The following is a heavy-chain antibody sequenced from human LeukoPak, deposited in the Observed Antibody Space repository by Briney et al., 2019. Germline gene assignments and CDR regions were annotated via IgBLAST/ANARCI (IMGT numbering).Heavy chain of an antibody. D-gene: IGHD1-26*01. V-gene: IGHV1-69*13. Sequence: ASVKVSCKASGGTFSRHAISWVRQAPGQGLEWMGGIIPIFGTANYAQKFQGRVTITADESTSTAYMELSSLRSEDTAVFYCARISLGAIWGYYYGMDVWGQGTTVTVSS. J-gene: IGHJ6*02. CDR2: IIPIFGTA. CDR1: GGTFSRHA. CDR3: ARISLGAIWGYYYGMDV.